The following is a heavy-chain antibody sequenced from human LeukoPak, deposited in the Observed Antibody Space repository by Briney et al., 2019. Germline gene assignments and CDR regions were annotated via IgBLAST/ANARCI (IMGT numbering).Heavy chain of an antibody. CDR3: ARGKTNYYDSSGYYYFDY. CDR1: GGTFSSYA. CDR2: IIPIFGTA. J-gene: IGHJ4*02. Sequence: GASVTVSCKASGGTFSSYAISWVRQAPGQGLEWMGGIIPIFGTANYAQKLQGRVTITTDESTSTAYMELSSLRSEDTAVYYCARGKTNYYDSSGYYYFDYWGQGTLVTVSS. D-gene: IGHD3-22*01. V-gene: IGHV1-69*05.